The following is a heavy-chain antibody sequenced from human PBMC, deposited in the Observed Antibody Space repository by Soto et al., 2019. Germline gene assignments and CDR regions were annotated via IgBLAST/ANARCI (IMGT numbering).Heavy chain of an antibody. V-gene: IGHV3-30*18. J-gene: IGHJ6*02. CDR2: TSFDGNKK. CDR1: GFTFSDFA. Sequence: QVQLVESGGTVVQPGRSVRLSCAASGFTFSDFAIHWVRQAAGKGLQWLAVTSFDGNKKYYADSVKGRLTISRDNSKNTLYLQMNSLTSDDTAVYYCAKDWAHQLILPHYAMDVWGQGTTVTVSS. D-gene: IGHD2-2*01. CDR3: AKDWAHQLILPHYAMDV.